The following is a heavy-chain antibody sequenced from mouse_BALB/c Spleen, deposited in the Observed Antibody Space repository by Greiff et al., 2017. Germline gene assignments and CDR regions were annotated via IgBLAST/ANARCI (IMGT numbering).Heavy chain of an antibody. D-gene: IGHD1-1*01. Sequence: QVQLQQSGAELARPGASVKMSCKASGYTFTSYTMHWVKQRPGQGLEWIGYINPSSGYTNYNQKFKDKATLTADKSSSTAYMQLSSLTSEDSAVYYCARWDYYGSSYRDAMDYWGQGTSVTVSS. CDR1: GYTFTSYT. CDR3: ARWDYYGSSYRDAMDY. CDR2: INPSSGYT. V-gene: IGHV1-4*01. J-gene: IGHJ4*01.